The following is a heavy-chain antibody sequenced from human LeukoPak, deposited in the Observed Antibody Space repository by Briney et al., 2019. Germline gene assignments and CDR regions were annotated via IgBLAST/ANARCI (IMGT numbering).Heavy chain of an antibody. J-gene: IGHJ6*03. CDR1: GYTFTSYA. CDR3: ARQGSSSWYGNYYYMDV. D-gene: IGHD6-13*01. V-gene: IGHV7-4-1*02. Sequence: ASVKVSCKASGYTFTSYAMNWVRQAPGQGLEWMGWINTNTGNPTYAQGFTGRFVFSLDTSVSTAYLQISSLKAEDTAVYYCARQGSSSWYGNYYYMDVWGKGTTVTVSS. CDR2: INTNTGNP.